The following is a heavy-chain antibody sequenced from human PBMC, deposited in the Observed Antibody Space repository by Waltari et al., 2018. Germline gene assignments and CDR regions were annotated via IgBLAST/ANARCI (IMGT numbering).Heavy chain of an antibody. V-gene: IGHV4-61*09. CDR2: LHTSGRT. CDR1: GGSISSGSYY. J-gene: IGHJ3*02. Sequence: QVQLQESGPGLVKPSQTLSLTCTVSGGSISSGSYYWSWIRQPAGKGLEWIGYLHTSGRTNSNPALKSRVTISVDTSKNQFSLKLSSVTAADTAVYYCASLGRWLQIGNAFDIWGQGTMVTVSS. D-gene: IGHD5-12*01. CDR3: ASLGRWLQIGNAFDI.